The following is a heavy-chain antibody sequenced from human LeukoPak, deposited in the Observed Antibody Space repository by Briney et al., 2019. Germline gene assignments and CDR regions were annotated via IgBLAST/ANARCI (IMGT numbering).Heavy chain of an antibody. CDR2: IYYSGST. CDR3: ASKIAVAWTGDAFDI. J-gene: IGHJ3*02. D-gene: IGHD6-19*01. CDR1: GGSISSYY. Sequence: PSETLSLTCTVSGGSISSYYWSWIRQPPGKGLEWIGYIYYSGSTNYNPSLKSRVTISVDTSKNQFSLKLSSVTAADTAVYYCASKIAVAWTGDAFDIWGQGTMVTVSS. V-gene: IGHV4-59*01.